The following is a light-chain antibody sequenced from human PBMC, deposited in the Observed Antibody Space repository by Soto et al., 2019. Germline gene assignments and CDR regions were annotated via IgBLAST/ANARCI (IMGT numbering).Light chain of an antibody. CDR1: QDINNY. Sequence: DIQMTQSPSSLSASVGDRVTITCQASQDINNYLNWYQQKPRKAPKLLIYDASNLEPGVPSRFSGSGSGTDFTFTISSLQSEDIATYYCQQYDNLPFFGQGTKLEI. CDR3: QQYDNLPF. CDR2: DAS. J-gene: IGKJ2*01. V-gene: IGKV1-33*01.